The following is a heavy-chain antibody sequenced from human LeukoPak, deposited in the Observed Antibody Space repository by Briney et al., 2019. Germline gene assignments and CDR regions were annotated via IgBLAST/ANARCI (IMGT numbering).Heavy chain of an antibody. CDR3: AREQPSSGSYYRGDYYYYMDV. CDR2: ISYDGSNK. CDR1: GFTFSSYA. Sequence: PGGSLRLSCAASGFTFSSYAMHWVRQAPGKGLEWVAVISYDGSNKYYADSVKGRFTISRDNSKNTLYLQMNSLRAEDTAVYYCAREQPSSGSYYRGDYYYYMDVWGKGTTVTVSS. D-gene: IGHD3-10*01. J-gene: IGHJ6*03. V-gene: IGHV3-30-3*01.